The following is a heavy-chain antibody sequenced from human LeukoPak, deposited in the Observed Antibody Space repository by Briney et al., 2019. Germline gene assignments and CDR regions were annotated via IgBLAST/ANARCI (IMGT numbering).Heavy chain of an antibody. CDR3: ARFRYSYGSG. Sequence: SETLSLTCTVSGGSISSYYWGWIRQPPGKGLEWIGSIYYSGSTYYNPSLKSRVTISVDTSKNQFSLKLSSVTAADTAVYYCARFRYSYGSGWGQGTLVTVSS. V-gene: IGHV4-39*07. D-gene: IGHD5-18*01. J-gene: IGHJ4*02. CDR1: GGSISSYY. CDR2: IYYSGST.